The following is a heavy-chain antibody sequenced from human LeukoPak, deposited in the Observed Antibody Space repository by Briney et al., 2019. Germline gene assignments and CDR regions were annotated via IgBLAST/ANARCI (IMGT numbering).Heavy chain of an antibody. Sequence: SETLSLTCTVSGGSISSHYWSWIRQPPGKGLEWIGYIYYSGSTNYNPSLKSRVTISVDTSKNQFSLKLSSVTAADTAVYCCARGFTYYYGSGSYHAFDIWGQGTMVTVSS. J-gene: IGHJ3*02. D-gene: IGHD3-10*01. V-gene: IGHV4-59*11. CDR1: GGSISSHY. CDR3: ARGFTYYYGSGSYHAFDI. CDR2: IYYSGST.